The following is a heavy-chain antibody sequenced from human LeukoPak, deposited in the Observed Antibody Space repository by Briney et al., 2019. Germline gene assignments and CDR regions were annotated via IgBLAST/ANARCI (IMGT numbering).Heavy chain of an antibody. CDR1: GGSISDYF. J-gene: IGHJ4*02. CDR2: IYYSGST. CDR3: ARRPLSLSTYSSGRGDY. Sequence: SETLSLTCTVSGGSISDYFRSWIRQPPGKGLEWIGSIYYSGSTCYNPSLKSRVTISADTSKNQFSLKLSSVTAADTAVYYCARRPLSLSTYSSGRGDYWGQGTLVTVSS. V-gene: IGHV4-39*01. D-gene: IGHD6-19*01.